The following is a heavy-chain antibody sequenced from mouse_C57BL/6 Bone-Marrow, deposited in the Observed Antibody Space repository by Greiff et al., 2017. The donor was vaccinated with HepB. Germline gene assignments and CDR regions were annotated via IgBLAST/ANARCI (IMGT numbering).Heavy chain of an antibody. CDR3: ARLGIITTVVDRELDY. CDR1: GYTFTSYG. Sequence: QVQLQQSGAELARPGASVKLSCKASGYTFTSYGIIWVKQRTGQGLEWIGEIYPRSGNTYYNEKFTGKATLTADKSSRTADMELRSLTSDDSAGYFCARLGIITTVVDRELDYWSQGATLTDSS. D-gene: IGHD1-1*01. V-gene: IGHV1-81*01. J-gene: IGHJ2*01. CDR2: IYPRSGNT.